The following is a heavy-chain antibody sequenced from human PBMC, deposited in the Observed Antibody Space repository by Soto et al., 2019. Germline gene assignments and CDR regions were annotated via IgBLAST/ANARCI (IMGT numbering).Heavy chain of an antibody. D-gene: IGHD5-18*01. CDR2: IYYSGST. J-gene: IGHJ4*02. CDR3: ASRYGSFFDY. CDR1: GGSISSYY. Sequence: SETLSLTCTVSGGSISSYYWSWIRQPPGKGLEWIGYIYYSGSTNYNPSLNSRVTISVDTSNNHFSLKLSSLTAADTAVYYWASRYGSFFDYWGQGTLVTVSS. V-gene: IGHV4-59*08.